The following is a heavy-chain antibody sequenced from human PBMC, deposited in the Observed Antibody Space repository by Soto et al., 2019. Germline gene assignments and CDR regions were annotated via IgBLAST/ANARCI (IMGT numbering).Heavy chain of an antibody. J-gene: IGHJ6*02. Sequence: EVQLVESGGGLVRPGGSLRLSCAASGFSFSSYWMHWVRQVPGKGLVWVARMNEDGGTTDYADSVKGRFTISRDNAKNTLYLHMNSLRVEDTAVYYCASDLSGRADVWGQGNTVTVSS. V-gene: IGHV3-74*02. CDR3: ASDLSGRADV. CDR2: MNEDGGTT. D-gene: IGHD3-10*01. CDR1: GFSFSSYW.